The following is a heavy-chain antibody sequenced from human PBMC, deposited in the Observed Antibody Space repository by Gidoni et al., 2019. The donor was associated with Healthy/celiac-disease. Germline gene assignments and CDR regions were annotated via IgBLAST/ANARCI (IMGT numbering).Heavy chain of an antibody. CDR2: IKSKTDGGTT. CDR3: TTGTYYDILTGSHNQVDY. D-gene: IGHD3-9*01. CDR1: GFTFSNAW. Sequence: EVQLVESGGGLVKPGGSLRLSCAASGFTFSNAWMSWVRQAPGKGLEWVGRIKSKTDGGTTDYAAPVKGRFTISRDDSKNTLYLQMNSLKTEDTAVYYCTTGTYYDILTGSHNQVDYWGQGTLVTVSS. J-gene: IGHJ4*02. V-gene: IGHV3-15*01.